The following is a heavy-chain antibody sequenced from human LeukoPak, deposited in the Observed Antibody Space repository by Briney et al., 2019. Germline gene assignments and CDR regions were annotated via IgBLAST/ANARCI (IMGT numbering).Heavy chain of an antibody. CDR3: VHAAYNFNPGSA. CDR2: ISQDAGAT. Sequence: HPGGSLRLSCAASGFTFNSRWMTWVRQAPGKGLEWVASISQDAGATTYLDSVKGRFIISRDNAKNSLYLQLNSLRADDTAVYYCVHAAYNFNPGSAWGQGTLVTVSS. J-gene: IGHJ5*02. CDR1: GFTFNSRW. V-gene: IGHV3-7*01. D-gene: IGHD1-20*01.